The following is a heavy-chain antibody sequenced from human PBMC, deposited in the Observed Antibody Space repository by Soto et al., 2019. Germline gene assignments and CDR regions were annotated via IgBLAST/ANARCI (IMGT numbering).Heavy chain of an antibody. CDR2: IYYSGST. CDR1: GGSISSGGYS. D-gene: IGHD2-2*01. CDR3: ARLAGYCSGTSCYGYYGMDV. V-gene: IGHV4-30-2*03. Sequence: LSLTCAVSGGSISSGGYSWSWIRQPPGKGLEWIGYIYYSGSTYYSPSLESRVTISVDTSKNQFSLKVSSVTAADTAVFYCARLAGYCSGTSCYGYYGMDVWGQGTTVTVSS. J-gene: IGHJ6*02.